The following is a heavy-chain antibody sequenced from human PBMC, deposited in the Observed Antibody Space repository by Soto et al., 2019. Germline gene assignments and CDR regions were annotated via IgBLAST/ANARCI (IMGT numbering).Heavy chain of an antibody. V-gene: IGHV4-61*01. D-gene: IGHD5-12*01. CDR1: GDSVTSGNYY. J-gene: IGHJ4*02. CDR2: IYTTRST. Sequence: SETLSLTCNVSGDSVTSGNYYWNWIRQPPGKGREWLGYIYTTRSTNYNPSLKGRATISKDKTTNQFSLDLHSVAAADTAVYFCARQGVYSDFSKFFDFWGPGILVTVSS. CDR3: ARQGVYSDFSKFFDF.